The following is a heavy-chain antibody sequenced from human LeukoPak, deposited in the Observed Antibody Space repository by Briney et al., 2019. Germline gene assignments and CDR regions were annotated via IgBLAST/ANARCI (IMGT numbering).Heavy chain of an antibody. CDR2: ISYDGSNK. CDR3: VRDRCSSCHYFDC. D-gene: IGHD2-2*01. CDR1: GXTSSSYA. J-gene: IGHJ4*02. Sequence: PGRSLRLSCAASGXTSSSYAMHWVRQAPGKGLEWVAVISYDGSNKYYADSVKGRFTISRDTSKNTLYLHMNSLRADDTAMYYCVRDRCSSCHYFDCWGQGTLVTVSS. V-gene: IGHV3-30-3*01.